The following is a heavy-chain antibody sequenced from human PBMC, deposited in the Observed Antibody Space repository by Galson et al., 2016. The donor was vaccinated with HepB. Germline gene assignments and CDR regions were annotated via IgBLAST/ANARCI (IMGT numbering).Heavy chain of an antibody. V-gene: IGHV4-4*02. D-gene: IGHD5-24*01. J-gene: IGHJ4*02. CDR1: GGSIEARNW. CDR2: IYHSGST. CDR3: ARVPSDGYNAFDY. Sequence: ETLSLTCAVSGGSIEARNWWSWVRQSPGKGLEWIGEIYHSGSTNYNPSLKSRVTISVDKSKNESSLRLTSVTAADTAVFYCARVPSDGYNAFDYWGQGTLVTVSS.